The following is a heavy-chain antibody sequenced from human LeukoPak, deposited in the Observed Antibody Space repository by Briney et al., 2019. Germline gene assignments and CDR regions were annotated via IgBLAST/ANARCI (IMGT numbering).Heavy chain of an antibody. CDR2: IKRDGSQI. V-gene: IGHV3-7*01. CDR1: GFTFSGFW. Sequence: GGSLRLSCAASGFTFSGFWMHWVRQAPGKGLVWVANIKRDGSQIYYVDSVKGRFTLSRDNAKNSLFLQMNSLRAEDTAVYYCARTPGYFDWLGVVDYWGQGTLVTVSS. J-gene: IGHJ4*02. CDR3: ARTPGYFDWLGVVDY. D-gene: IGHD3-9*01.